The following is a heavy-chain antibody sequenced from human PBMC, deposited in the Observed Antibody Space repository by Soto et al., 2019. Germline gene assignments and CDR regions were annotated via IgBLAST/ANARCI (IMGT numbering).Heavy chain of an antibody. V-gene: IGHV1-18*01. Sequence: QVQLVQSGAEVKKPEASVKISCKASGYTFTSYGISWVRQAPGQGLEWMGWISAYNGNTNYAQKLQGRGTMTPDTSTSTAYMELRSLSSDDTAVYYCARGGFRPPMTIFGVLDAFDIWGQGTMVTVSS. CDR3: ARGGFRPPMTIFGVLDAFDI. CDR2: ISAYNGNT. D-gene: IGHD3-3*01. J-gene: IGHJ3*02. CDR1: GYTFTSYG.